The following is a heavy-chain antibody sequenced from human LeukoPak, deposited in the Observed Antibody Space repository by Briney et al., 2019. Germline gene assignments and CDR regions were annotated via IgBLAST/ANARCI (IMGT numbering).Heavy chain of an antibody. CDR1: GFTFNSYS. J-gene: IGHJ4*02. Sequence: GGSLRLSCSVSGFTFNSYSMNWVRQPPGKGLEWVSSISSSSSYIYYADSVTGRFTISRDNAKNSLYLQMNSLRAEDTAVYYCARGKGRAAAEGVDYWGQGTLVTVSS. V-gene: IGHV3-21*01. D-gene: IGHD6-13*01. CDR3: ARGKGRAAAEGVDY. CDR2: ISSSSSYI.